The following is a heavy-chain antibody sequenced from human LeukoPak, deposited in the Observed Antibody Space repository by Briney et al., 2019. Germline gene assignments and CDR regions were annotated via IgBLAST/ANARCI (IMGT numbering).Heavy chain of an antibody. D-gene: IGHD6-6*01. V-gene: IGHV4-59*05. J-gene: IGHJ4*02. CDR2: IYYSGST. Sequence: SETLSLTCTVSGGSISSYYWSWIRQPPGKGLEWIGSIYYSGSTYYNPSLKSRVTIFVDTSNNQFSLKLSSVTAADTAVYYCARRELRSSSYFDYWGQGTLVTVSS. CDR1: GGSISSYY. CDR3: ARRELRSSSYFDY.